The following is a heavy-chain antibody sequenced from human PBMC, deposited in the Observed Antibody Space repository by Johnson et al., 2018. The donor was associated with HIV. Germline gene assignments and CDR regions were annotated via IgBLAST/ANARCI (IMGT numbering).Heavy chain of an antibody. CDR3: RSLPSGYSRDAFDI. D-gene: IGHD5-18*01. V-gene: IGHV3-30*04. CDR2: ISYDGNNK. CDR1: GFTCNSYP. J-gene: IGHJ3*02. Sequence: VQLVESGGGVVQPGRSLRLSCAASGFTCNSYPMHWVRQAPGKGLEWVAVISYDGNNKYYADSLKGRVTISRYNSQNTLYLDMNSLRAEDTAVYYCRSLPSGYSRDAFDIWGQGTMVTVSS.